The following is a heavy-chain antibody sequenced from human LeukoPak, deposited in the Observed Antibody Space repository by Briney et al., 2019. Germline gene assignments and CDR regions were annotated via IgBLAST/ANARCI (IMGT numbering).Heavy chain of an antibody. Sequence: SETLSLTCTVSGGSISSYYWSWIRQPPGKGLEWIGYIYYSGSTNYNPSLKSRVTISVDKSKNQFSLKLSSVTAADTAVYYCASHPYSSGHFDYWGQGTLVTVSS. CDR1: GGSISSYY. J-gene: IGHJ4*02. CDR3: ASHPYSSGHFDY. D-gene: IGHD6-19*01. CDR2: IYYSGST. V-gene: IGHV4-59*12.